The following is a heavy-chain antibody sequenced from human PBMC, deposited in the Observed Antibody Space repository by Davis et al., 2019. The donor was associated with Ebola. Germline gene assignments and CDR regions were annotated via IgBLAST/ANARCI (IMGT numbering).Heavy chain of an antibody. CDR2: IWYDGSND. CDR1: GFTFRTYA. V-gene: IGHV3-33*01. Sequence: GGSLRLSCVASGFTFRTYAMHWVRQAPGKGLEWVAVIWYDGSNDSYGDSVKGRFTISRDNSNNTLYLQMNSLRAEDTAVYYCAREFLAYCAGGRCYDRSDAFEMWGRGTMVTVSS. D-gene: IGHD2-15*01. J-gene: IGHJ3*02. CDR3: AREFLAYCAGGRCYDRSDAFEM.